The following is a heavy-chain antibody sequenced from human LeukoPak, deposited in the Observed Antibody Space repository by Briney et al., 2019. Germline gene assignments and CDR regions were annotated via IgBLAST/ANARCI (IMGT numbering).Heavy chain of an antibody. D-gene: IGHD3-3*01. Sequence: GGSLRLSCAASGFTFSSYAMSWVRQAPGKGLEWVSAVSGSGGSTYYADSVKGRFTISRDNSKNTLYLQMNSLRAEDTAVYSCAKDREVLRSLERFFDYWGQGTLVTVSS. CDR2: VSGSGGST. V-gene: IGHV3-23*01. CDR3: AKDREVLRSLERFFDY. CDR1: GFTFSSYA. J-gene: IGHJ4*02.